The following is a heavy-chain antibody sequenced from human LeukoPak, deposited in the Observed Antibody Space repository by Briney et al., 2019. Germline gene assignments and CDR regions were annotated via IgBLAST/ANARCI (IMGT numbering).Heavy chain of an antibody. CDR1: GGSLSSYY. J-gene: IGHJ4*02. CDR2: IYYSGST. Sequence: SETLSLTCTVSGGSLSSYYWSWIRQPPGKGLEWIGYIYYSGSTNYNPSLKSRVTISVDTSKNQFSLKLSSVTAADTAVYYCARGSPIELFLFDYWGQGTLVTVSS. CDR3: ARGSPIELFLFDY. V-gene: IGHV4-59*01. D-gene: IGHD3-10*01.